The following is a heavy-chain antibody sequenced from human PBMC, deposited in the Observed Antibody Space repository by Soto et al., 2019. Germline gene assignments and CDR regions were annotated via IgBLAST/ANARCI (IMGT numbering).Heavy chain of an antibody. CDR1: GFTFNNFA. D-gene: IGHD5-18*01. J-gene: IGHJ4*02. CDR2: ISGGGDAT. Sequence: GGSLRLSCAATGFTFNNFAMNWVRQGPGKGLEWVSGISGGGDATRYADSVKGRFTISRDNAESMVYLDMYSLIPDDTAIYYCAKNIHILSDFDYWGKGTPVT. CDR3: AKNIHILSDFDY. V-gene: IGHV3-23*01.